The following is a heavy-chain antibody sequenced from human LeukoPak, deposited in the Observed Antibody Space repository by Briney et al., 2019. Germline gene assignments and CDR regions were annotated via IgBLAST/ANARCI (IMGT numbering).Heavy chain of an antibody. V-gene: IGHV1-24*01. D-gene: IGHD3-3*01. Sequence: ASVKVSCKVSGYTLTELSMHWVRQAPGKGLEWMGGFDPEDGETIYAQKFQGRVTMTEDTSTDTAYMELSSLRSEDTAVYYCATDKVTIFGVVIAPGVYWGQGTLVTVSS. CDR2: FDPEDGET. J-gene: IGHJ4*02. CDR3: ATDKVTIFGVVIAPGVY. CDR1: GYTLTELS.